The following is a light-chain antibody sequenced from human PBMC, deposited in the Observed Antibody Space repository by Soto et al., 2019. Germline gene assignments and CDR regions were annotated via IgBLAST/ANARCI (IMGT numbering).Light chain of an antibody. CDR1: SSDVGVYDY. V-gene: IGLV2-14*01. CDR3: SLYTSSDTPYV. CDR2: VVS. Sequence: QSVLTQPASVSGSPGQSITISCTGTSSDVGVYDYVSWYQQHPAKAPKLIIYVVSNRPSGVSNRFSGSKSGNTASLTISGLQAEDEADYYCSLYTSSDTPYVFGTGTKLTVL. J-gene: IGLJ1*01.